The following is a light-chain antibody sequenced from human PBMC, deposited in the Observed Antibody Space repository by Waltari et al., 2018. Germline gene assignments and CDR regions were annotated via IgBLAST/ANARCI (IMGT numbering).Light chain of an antibody. CDR2: AAS. CDR1: QNISIY. Sequence: DIQMTQSPSSLSASVGDRVTITCRASQNISIYLNWYQQKSGKAPKLLTYAASSLQSGVPSRFSGSGSGTDFTLTISSLQPEDFATYYCQQSYNTPWTFGQGTKVEIK. CDR3: QQSYNTPWT. J-gene: IGKJ1*01. V-gene: IGKV1-39*01.